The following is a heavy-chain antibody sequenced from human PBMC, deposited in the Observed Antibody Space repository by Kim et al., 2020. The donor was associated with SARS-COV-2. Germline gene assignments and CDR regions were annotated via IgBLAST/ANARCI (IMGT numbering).Heavy chain of an antibody. CDR2: ISYDGSNK. CDR1: GFTFSSYG. Sequence: GGSLRLSCAASGFTFSSYGMHWVRQAPGKGLEWVAVISYDGSNKYYADSVKGRFTISRDNSKNTLYLQMNSLRAVDTAVYYCAKDLREAWIQLWSPFYYYYTMDVWGQGTTFTVSS. J-gene: IGHJ6*02. CDR3: AKDLREAWIQLWSPFYYYYTMDV. D-gene: IGHD5-18*01. V-gene: IGHV3-30*18.